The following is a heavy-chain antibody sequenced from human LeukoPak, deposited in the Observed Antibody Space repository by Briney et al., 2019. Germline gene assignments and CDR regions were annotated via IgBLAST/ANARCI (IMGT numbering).Heavy chain of an antibody. CDR3: ARDLILIIPTDVARAFDI. V-gene: IGHV1-18*01. CDR1: GYTFTNYG. J-gene: IGHJ3*02. CDR2: ISAYNSNT. D-gene: IGHD2/OR15-2a*01. Sequence: ASVKVTCKASGYTFTNYGISWVRQAPGQGLEWMGWISAYNSNTNYAQKFQGRVTLTTDTSTSTDYMELRSLRSDDTAVYYCARDLILIIPTDVARAFDIWGQGTMVTVSS.